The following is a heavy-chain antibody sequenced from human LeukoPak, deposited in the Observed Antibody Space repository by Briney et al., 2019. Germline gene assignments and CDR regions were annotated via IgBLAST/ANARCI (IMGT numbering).Heavy chain of an antibody. CDR1: GYTFTSYG. CDR3: ARVLDNSSFYGMDV. CDR2: ISAYNGNT. V-gene: IGHV1-18*01. J-gene: IGHJ6*02. D-gene: IGHD6-13*01. Sequence: GASVKVSCKASGYTFTSYGISWVRQAPGQGLEWMGWISAYNGNTNYAQKLQGRVTMTTDTSTSTAYMELRSLRSDDTAVYYCARVLDNSSFYGMDVWGQGTTVTVSS.